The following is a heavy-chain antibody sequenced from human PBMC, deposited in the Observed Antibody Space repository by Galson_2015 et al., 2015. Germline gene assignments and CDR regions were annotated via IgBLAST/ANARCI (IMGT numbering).Heavy chain of an antibody. CDR1: GGTFSSYA. V-gene: IGHV5-51*01. D-gene: IGHD6-6*01. CDR3: ARGVEYSSWDGGY. J-gene: IGHJ4*02. Sequence: KVSCKASGGTFSSYAISWVRQMPGKGLEWMGIIYPGDSDTRYSPSFQGQVTISADKSISTAYLQWSSLKASDTAMYYCARGVEYSSWDGGYWGQGTLVTVSS. CDR2: IYPGDSDT.